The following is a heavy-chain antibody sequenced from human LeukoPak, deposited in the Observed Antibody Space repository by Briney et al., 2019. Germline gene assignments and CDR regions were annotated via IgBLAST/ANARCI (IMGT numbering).Heavy chain of an antibody. Sequence: SETLSLTCSVSGGSISSGNYYWGWIRQPPGKGLEWIATISYSGSTYYNPSVKSRVTISRDTSKNQFSVSPNSVTAADTAVYYCVRVRSGSISDSWGQGTLVTVSS. CDR1: GGSISSGNYY. D-gene: IGHD1-26*01. CDR3: VRVRSGSISDS. J-gene: IGHJ1*01. CDR2: ISYSGST. V-gene: IGHV4-39*07.